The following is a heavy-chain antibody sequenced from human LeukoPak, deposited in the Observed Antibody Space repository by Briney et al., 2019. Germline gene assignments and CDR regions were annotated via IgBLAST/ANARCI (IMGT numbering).Heavy chain of an antibody. D-gene: IGHD4-23*01. CDR3: ARAVVTPQGDAFDI. V-gene: IGHV4-59*12. J-gene: IGHJ3*02. CDR1: GGSISPYY. CDR2: VHYSGST. Sequence: SETLSLTCTVSGGSISPYYWTWSRQPPGKGLEWIGYVHYSGSTNYNPSLKSRVTISVDTSKNQFSLKLSSVTAADTAVYYCARAVVTPQGDAFDIWGQGTMVTVSS.